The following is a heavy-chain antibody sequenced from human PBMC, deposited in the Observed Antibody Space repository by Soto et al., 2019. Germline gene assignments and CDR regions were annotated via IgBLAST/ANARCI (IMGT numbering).Heavy chain of an antibody. CDR2: IYYSGST. D-gene: IGHD3-9*01. CDR1: GGSISSGDYY. CDR3: TKQPTGDLSPSDH. Sequence: SETLSLTCTVSGGSISSGDYYWSWIRQPPGKGLEWIGYIYYSGSTYYNPSLKSRVTISVGTSKNQFSLKLSSVTAADTAVYYCTKQPTGDLSPSDHWGQGTLLTVSS. V-gene: IGHV4-30-4*01. J-gene: IGHJ4*02.